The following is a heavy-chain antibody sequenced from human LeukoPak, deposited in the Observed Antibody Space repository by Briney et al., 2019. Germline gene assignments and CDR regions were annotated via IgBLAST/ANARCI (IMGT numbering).Heavy chain of an antibody. D-gene: IGHD3-9*01. CDR1: GFTFNTYA. Sequence: GGSMRLSCATSGFTFNTYAMNWVRQAPGKGLEWVSTINDAGRTTYYADSVKGRFTISRDNSKNTVYLQMDNLRAEDTALYYCTNQPILAGSIDSWGQGTLVTVSS. V-gene: IGHV3-23*01. CDR2: INDAGRTT. J-gene: IGHJ4*02. CDR3: TNQPILAGSIDS.